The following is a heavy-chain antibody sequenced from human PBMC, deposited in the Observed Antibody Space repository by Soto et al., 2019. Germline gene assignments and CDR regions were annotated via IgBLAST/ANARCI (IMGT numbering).Heavy chain of an antibody. Sequence: GGSLRLSCAASGFTFSSYAMSWVRQAPGKGLEWVSAISGSGGSTYYADSVKGRFTISRDNSKNTLYLQMNSLRAEDTAVYYCAKDHPSGYSSGQDWFDPWGQGTLVTVSS. CDR3: AKDHPSGYSSGQDWFDP. J-gene: IGHJ5*02. D-gene: IGHD6-19*01. V-gene: IGHV3-23*01. CDR1: GFTFSSYA. CDR2: ISGSGGST.